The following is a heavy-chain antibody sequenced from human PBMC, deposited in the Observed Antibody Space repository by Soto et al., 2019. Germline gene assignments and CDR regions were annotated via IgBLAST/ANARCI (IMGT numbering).Heavy chain of an antibody. V-gene: IGHV1-69*01. CDR3: ATTGLFYCSSTSCPDYYGMDV. D-gene: IGHD2-2*01. CDR1: GGTFSSYA. Sequence: QVQLVQSGAEVKKPGSSVKVSCKASGGTFSSYAISWVRQAPGQGLEWMGGIIPIFGTANYAQKFQGRVTITADESTSTAYMELSSLRSEDTAVYYCATTGLFYCSSTSCPDYYGMDVWGQGTTVTVSS. J-gene: IGHJ6*02. CDR2: IIPIFGTA.